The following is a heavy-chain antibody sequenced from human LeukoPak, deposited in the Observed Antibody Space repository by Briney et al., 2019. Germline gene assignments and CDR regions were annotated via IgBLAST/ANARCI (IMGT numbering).Heavy chain of an antibody. Sequence: PSETLSLTCAVYGGSFSGYYWSWIRQPPGKGLEWIGEINHSGSTNYNPSLKSRVTISVDTSKNQFSLKLSSVTAADTAVYYCAREVVGCSGGSCYAYYYYYYGIDVRGQGTTVTVSS. J-gene: IGHJ6*02. CDR2: INHSGST. CDR1: GGSFSGYY. CDR3: AREVVGCSGGSCYAYYYYYYGIDV. V-gene: IGHV4-34*01. D-gene: IGHD2-15*01.